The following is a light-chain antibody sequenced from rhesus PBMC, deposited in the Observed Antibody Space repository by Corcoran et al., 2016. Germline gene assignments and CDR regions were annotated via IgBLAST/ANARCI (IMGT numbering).Light chain of an antibody. CDR2: KAS. J-gene: IGKJ2*01. Sequence: DIQMTQSPSSLSASVGDTVTITCRASQSISSWLAWYQQKPGKTPKLRIYKASPLQSGVPSRFSGSGSGTDMPLTISSLQSEDFATDYCQQYSSSPYSFGQGTKVEIK. V-gene: IGKV1-22*01. CDR3: QQYSSSPYS. CDR1: QSISSW.